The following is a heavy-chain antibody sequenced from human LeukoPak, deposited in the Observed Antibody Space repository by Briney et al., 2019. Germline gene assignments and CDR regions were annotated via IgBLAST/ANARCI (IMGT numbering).Heavy chain of an antibody. CDR1: GFTFSSYW. CDR2: IKQDGSEK. J-gene: IGHJ4*02. D-gene: IGHD6-19*01. Sequence: PGGSLRLSCAASGFTFSSYWMSWVRQAPGKGLEWVANIKQDGSEKYYVDSVKGRFTISRDNAKNTLYLQMSSLRAEDTAMYYCARISLSGWVNDHWGQGTLVTVSS. CDR3: ARISLSGWVNDH. V-gene: IGHV3-7*02.